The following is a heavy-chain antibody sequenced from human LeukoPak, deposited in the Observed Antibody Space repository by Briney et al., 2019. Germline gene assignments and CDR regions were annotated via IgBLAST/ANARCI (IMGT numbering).Heavy chain of an antibody. Sequence: GESLRLSCSASGFTFSSYAMHWVRQAPGKALVYVSTISSNGDSTYYADSVKGRFTISRDNDKTLLYLQMNSLRAEDTAVYYCAREAAFDLWGQGTMVTVSA. CDR1: GFTFSSYA. CDR2: ISSNGDST. CDR3: AREAAFDL. V-gene: IGHV3-64*04. J-gene: IGHJ3*01.